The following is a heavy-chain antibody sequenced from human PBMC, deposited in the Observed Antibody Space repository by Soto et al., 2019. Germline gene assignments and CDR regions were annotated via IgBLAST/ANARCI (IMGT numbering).Heavy chain of an antibody. J-gene: IGHJ5*01. CDR2: IFYSGAF. Sequence: SETLSLTCTVSGGSISSDSSYWSWIRQRPGMGLEWIGDIFYSGAFYYTPSLRGRFIISRDNPKSTLYLKMDSLRAEDTAMYYCAKARCYTTDCYVPDSWGQGTLVTVSS. CDR1: GGSISSDSSY. CDR3: AKARCYTTDCYVPDS. V-gene: IGHV4-31*03. D-gene: IGHD3-16*02.